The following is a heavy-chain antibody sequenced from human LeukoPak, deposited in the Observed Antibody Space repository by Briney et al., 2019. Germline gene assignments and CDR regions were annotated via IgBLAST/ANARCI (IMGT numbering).Heavy chain of an antibody. CDR3: ARTIRLGFGEIPHPFDY. CDR2: IYPGDSDT. Sequence: GESLKISCKGSGYGFTSYWIGWVRQMPGKGLEWMGIIYPGDSDTSYSPSFQGQVTISADKSISTAYLQWSSLKASDTAMFYCARTIRLGFGEIPHPFDYWGQGTLVTVSS. J-gene: IGHJ4*02. V-gene: IGHV5-51*01. D-gene: IGHD3-10*01. CDR1: GYGFTSYW.